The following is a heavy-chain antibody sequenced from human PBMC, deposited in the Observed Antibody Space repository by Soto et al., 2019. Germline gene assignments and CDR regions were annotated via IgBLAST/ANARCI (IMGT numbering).Heavy chain of an antibody. J-gene: IGHJ6*02. CDR2: INPSGGST. D-gene: IGHD2-2*01. CDR1: GYTFTSYY. V-gene: IGHV1-46*01. CDR3: AREWGGNLVGGPLYYYYGMDV. Sequence: ASVKVSYKASGYTFTSYYMHWVRQAPGQGLEWMGIINPSGGSTSYAQKFQGRVTMTRDTSTSTVYMELSSLRSEDTAVYYCAREWGGNLVGGPLYYYYGMDVWGQGTTVTVSS.